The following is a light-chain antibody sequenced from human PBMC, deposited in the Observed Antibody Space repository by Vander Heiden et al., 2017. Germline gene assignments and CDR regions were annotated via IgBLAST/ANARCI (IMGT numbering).Light chain of an antibody. CDR3: MHCKKFPYT. Sequence: IAIAQTPLPSPVTLRQPASISRTSRHSLVHSDGHTWLTWLQQRPGQAPRLLIHRVSDLFCGVPARFSGSGAGTDFTLKISRVEAEDVGTYYCMHCKKFPYTFGQGTKLEIK. J-gene: IGKJ2*01. V-gene: IGKV2-24*01. CDR1: HSLVHSDGHTW. CDR2: RVS.